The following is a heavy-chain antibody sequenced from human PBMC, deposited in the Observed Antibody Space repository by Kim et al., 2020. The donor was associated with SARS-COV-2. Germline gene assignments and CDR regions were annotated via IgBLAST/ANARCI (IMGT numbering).Heavy chain of an antibody. CDR1: GGSISSSSYY. D-gene: IGHD3-10*01. V-gene: IGHV4-39*01. CDR3: ARHLLWFGDAGWFDP. Sequence: SETLSLTCTVSGGSISSSSYYWGWIRQPPGKGLEWIGSIYYSGSTYYNPSLKSRVTISVDTSKNQFSLKLSSVTAADTAVYYCARHLLWFGDAGWFDPWGQGTLVTVSS. J-gene: IGHJ5*02. CDR2: IYYSGST.